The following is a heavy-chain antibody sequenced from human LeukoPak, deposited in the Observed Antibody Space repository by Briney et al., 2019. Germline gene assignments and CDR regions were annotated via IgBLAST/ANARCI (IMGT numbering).Heavy chain of an antibody. CDR2: ISGGGENT. J-gene: IGHJ4*02. V-gene: IGHV3-23*01. Sequence: GGSLRLSCAASGFTFSTYSMSWVRQAPGKGLEWVCAISGGGENTYYADSVKGRFTISIENSNDTLFLQMNSVSAEDKAVYYCAKISWDGRGTFYWGQGTLVTVSS. CDR3: AKISWDGRGTFY. CDR1: GFTFSTYS. D-gene: IGHD2-15*01.